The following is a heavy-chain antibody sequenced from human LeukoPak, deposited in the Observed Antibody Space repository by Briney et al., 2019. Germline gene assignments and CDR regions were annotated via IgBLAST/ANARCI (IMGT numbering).Heavy chain of an antibody. CDR3: VKEYAATGTRTPDY. V-gene: IGHV3-48*01. D-gene: IGHD6-13*01. J-gene: IGHJ4*02. CDR2: ISSSSSTI. Sequence: PGGSLRLSCAASGFTFSSYSMNWVRQAPGKGLEWVSYISSSSSTIYYADSVKGRFTISRDNSKNMLYLQMNSLRAEDTAVYYCVKEYAATGTRTPDYWGQGTLVTVSS. CDR1: GFTFSSYS.